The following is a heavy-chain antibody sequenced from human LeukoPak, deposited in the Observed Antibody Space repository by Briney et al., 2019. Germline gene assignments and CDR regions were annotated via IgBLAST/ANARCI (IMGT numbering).Heavy chain of an antibody. J-gene: IGHJ6*03. V-gene: IGHV3-73*01. Sequence: GSLRLSCAASGFTFSGSTIHWVRQAPGKGLEWVGQIGSGAKSYATAYAASVKGRFTISRDDSKNTAYLQMNSLQTEDTAVYYCTREKEAYNFGLAYYYYYMDVWGKGTAVTVSS. CDR2: IGSGAKSYAT. CDR3: TREKEAYNFGLAYYYYYMDV. D-gene: IGHD5-18*01. CDR1: GFTFSGST.